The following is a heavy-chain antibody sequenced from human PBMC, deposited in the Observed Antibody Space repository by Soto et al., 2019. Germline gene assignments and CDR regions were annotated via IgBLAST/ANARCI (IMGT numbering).Heavy chain of an antibody. CDR3: AKDRPYYYDSSGPRHGMDV. Sequence: PGGSLRLSCAASGFTFSSYAMSWVRQAPGKGLEWVSAISGSGGSTYYADSVKGRFTISRDNSKNTLYLQMNSLRAEDTAVYYCAKDRPYYYDSSGPRHGMDVWGQGTTVTVSS. CDR1: GFTFSSYA. D-gene: IGHD3-22*01. V-gene: IGHV3-23*01. CDR2: ISGSGGST. J-gene: IGHJ6*02.